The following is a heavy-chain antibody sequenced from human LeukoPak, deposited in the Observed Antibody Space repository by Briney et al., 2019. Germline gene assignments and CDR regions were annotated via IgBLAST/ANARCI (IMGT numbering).Heavy chain of an antibody. CDR3: AREPNYDFWSGQTAFDY. J-gene: IGHJ4*02. Sequence: ASVKVSCKASGYTFTNYGINWVRQAPGQGLEWMGCISPYNANTNYAQKFQGRVSMTTDTSTNTAYLEVRSLRSDDTAVYYCAREPNYDFWSGQTAFDYWGQGTLVTVSS. D-gene: IGHD3-3*01. V-gene: IGHV1-18*01. CDR2: ISPYNANT. CDR1: GYTFTNYG.